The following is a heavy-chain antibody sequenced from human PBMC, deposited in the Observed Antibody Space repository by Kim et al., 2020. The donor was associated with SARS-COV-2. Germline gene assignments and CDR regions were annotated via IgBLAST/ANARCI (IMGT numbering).Heavy chain of an antibody. Sequence: GGSLRLSCAVSGFTFSDYYMSWIRQAPGKGLEWVSYISSSGSTIYYADSVKGRFTISRDNAKNSLYLQMNSLRAEDTAVYYCARDQGDYGDNGDFFDYWGQGTLVTVSS. J-gene: IGHJ4*02. CDR1: GFTFSDYY. CDR3: ARDQGDYGDNGDFFDY. D-gene: IGHD4-17*01. V-gene: IGHV3-11*01. CDR2: ISSSGSTI.